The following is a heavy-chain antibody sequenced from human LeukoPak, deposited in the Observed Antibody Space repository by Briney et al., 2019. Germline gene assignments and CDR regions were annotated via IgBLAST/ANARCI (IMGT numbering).Heavy chain of an antibody. Sequence: SETLSLTCAVYGGSFSGYYWSWIRQPPGKGLEWIGEINHSGSTNYNPSHKSRVTISVDTSKNQFSLKLSSVTAADTAVYYCARGAPVLRYFDWFPYYFDYWGQGTLVTVSS. V-gene: IGHV4-34*01. CDR3: ARGAPVLRYFDWFPYYFDY. D-gene: IGHD3-9*01. CDR1: GGSFSGYY. J-gene: IGHJ4*02. CDR2: INHSGST.